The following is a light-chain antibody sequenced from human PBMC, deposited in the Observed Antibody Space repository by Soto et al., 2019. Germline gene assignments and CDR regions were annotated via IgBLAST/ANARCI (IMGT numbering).Light chain of an antibody. V-gene: IGLV2-23*02. CDR3: CSYAGSSTPLI. CDR2: EVS. Sequence: QSVLTQPASVSGSPGQSITISCTGTSSDVGSYNLVSWYQQHPGKAPKLMIYEVSKRPSGVSNRFPGSKSGNTASLTISGLQAEDEADYYCCSYAGSSTPLIFGTGTKLTVL. J-gene: IGLJ1*01. CDR1: SSDVGSYNL.